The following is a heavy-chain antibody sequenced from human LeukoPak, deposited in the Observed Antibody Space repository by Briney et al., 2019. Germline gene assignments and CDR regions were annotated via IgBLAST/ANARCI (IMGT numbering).Heavy chain of an antibody. V-gene: IGHV1-18*01. J-gene: IGHJ5*02. CDR2: ISAYNGNT. CDR1: GYTLTSYG. D-gene: IGHD1-26*01. Sequence: ASVKVSCKASGYTLTSYGITWVRQAPGQGLEWMGWISAYNGNTNYAQKLQGRVTMTTDTSTSTAYMELRSLTSDDTAVYYCARGVGGSYQGWFDPWGQGTLVTVSS. CDR3: ARGVGGSYQGWFDP.